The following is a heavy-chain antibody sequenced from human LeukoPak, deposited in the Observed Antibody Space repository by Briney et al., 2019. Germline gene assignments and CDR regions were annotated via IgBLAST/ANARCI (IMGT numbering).Heavy chain of an antibody. J-gene: IGHJ4*02. D-gene: IGHD3-10*01. V-gene: IGHV3-21*01. CDR2: ISSSSSYI. CDR1: GFTFSSYS. Sequence: GGSLRLSCAASGFTFSSYSMNWVRQAPGKGLEWVSSISSSSSYIYYADSVKGRFTISRDNAKNSLYLQMNSQRAEDTAVYYCARDSNYGSGTYVHWGQGTLVTVSS. CDR3: ARDSNYGSGTYVH.